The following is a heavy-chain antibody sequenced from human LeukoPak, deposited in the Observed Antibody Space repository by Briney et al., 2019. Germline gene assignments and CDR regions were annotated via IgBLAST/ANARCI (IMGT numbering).Heavy chain of an antibody. CDR2: ISGSGDNT. J-gene: IGHJ4*02. CDR1: GFSFSSYA. Sequence: GGSLRLSCAASGFSFSSYAMSWVRQAPGKGLEWVSSISGSGDNTYYAESVKGRFTISRDNSKNTLFLQMNSLRAEDTAVFYCANRSGYTTGWFFDFWGQGTLVTVSS. CDR3: ANRSGYTTGWFFDF. D-gene: IGHD6-19*01. V-gene: IGHV3-23*01.